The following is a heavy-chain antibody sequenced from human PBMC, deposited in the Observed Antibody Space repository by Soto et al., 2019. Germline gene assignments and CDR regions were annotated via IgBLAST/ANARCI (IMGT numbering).Heavy chain of an antibody. CDR2: IYSGGST. J-gene: IGHJ6*03. V-gene: IGHV3-66*01. CDR3: ARDQTSYYYYYMDV. Sequence: EVQLVESGGGLVQPGGSLRLSCAATGFTVSSNYMSWVRQAPGKGLEWVSVIYSGGSTYYADSVKGRFTISRDNSKNTLYLQMNILRAEDTAVYYCARDQTSYYYYYMDVWGKGTTVTVSS. CDR1: GFTVSSNY.